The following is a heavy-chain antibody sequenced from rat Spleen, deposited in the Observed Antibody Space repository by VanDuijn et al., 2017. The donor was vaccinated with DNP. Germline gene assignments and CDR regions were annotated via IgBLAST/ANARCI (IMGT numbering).Heavy chain of an antibody. CDR3: TNPLLK. Sequence: EVQLVETGGGLVQPGRSLKLSCVASEFTFSSYWMYWIRQAPGKGLECVSSINPDGSSAHYPDSVKGRFTISRDNAENTLYLQMNSLRSEDTATYYCTNPLLKWGQGVMVTVSS. J-gene: IGHJ2*01. CDR1: EFTFSSYW. D-gene: IGHD3-1*01. V-gene: IGHV5-58*01. CDR2: INPDGSSA.